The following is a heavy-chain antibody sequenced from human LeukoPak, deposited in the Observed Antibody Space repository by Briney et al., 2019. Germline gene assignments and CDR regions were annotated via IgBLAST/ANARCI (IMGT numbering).Heavy chain of an antibody. Sequence: PGGSLRLSCAASGFTFSIFRMSWVRQAPGKGLESVANIKPDGSEKYNVDSVKGRFTISRDNAKNSVYLQMNSLRVEDTAVYYCARGRGVDYWGQGTLVTVSS. J-gene: IGHJ4*02. CDR3: ARGRGVDY. CDR1: GFTFSIFR. D-gene: IGHD3-10*01. CDR2: IKPDGSEK. V-gene: IGHV3-7*01.